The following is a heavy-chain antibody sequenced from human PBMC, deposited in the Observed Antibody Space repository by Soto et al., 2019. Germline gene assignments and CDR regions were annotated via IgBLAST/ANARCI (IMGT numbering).Heavy chain of an antibody. J-gene: IGHJ4*02. D-gene: IGHD3-22*01. CDR2: IYYDGSNK. CDR3: ARDSKDDSSGYYAGFDY. V-gene: IGHV3-33*01. CDR1: GFTFSSYG. Sequence: QVQLVESGGGVVQPGRSLRLSCAVSGFTFSSYGMNWVRQAPGKGLEWVAAIYYDGSNKYYADSVRGRFTISRDNFKNTLYLHINSLRAEETAVYYCARDSKDDSSGYYAGFDYWGQGTLVTVSS.